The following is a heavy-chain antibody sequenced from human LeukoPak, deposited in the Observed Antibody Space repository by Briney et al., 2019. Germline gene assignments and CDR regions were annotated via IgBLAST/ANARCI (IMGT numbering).Heavy chain of an antibody. J-gene: IGHJ4*02. CDR3: AKDLGAYQLLSDGSFGFDY. CDR1: GFTFSSYG. D-gene: IGHD2-2*01. Sequence: PGGSLRLSCAASGFTFSSYGMHWVRQAPGKGLEWVAFIRYDGSNKYYADSVKGRFTISRDNSKNTLYLQMNSLRAEDTAVYYCAKDLGAYQLLSDGSFGFDYWGQGTLVTVSS. V-gene: IGHV3-30*02. CDR2: IRYDGSNK.